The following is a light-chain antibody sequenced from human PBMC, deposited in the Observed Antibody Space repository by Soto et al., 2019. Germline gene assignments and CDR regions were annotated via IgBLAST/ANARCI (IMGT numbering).Light chain of an antibody. CDR1: ETVGSH. J-gene: IGKJ1*01. Sequence: ETVMTQSPATLSVSPGERATLSCRASETVGSHLAWYQQKPGQAPRLLIYGVSTRATDVPARFSGSASGTEFTLTISSLQSGDFAVYYCQQYNNWPPWTFGQGTKVEIK. CDR3: QQYNNWPPWT. V-gene: IGKV3-15*01. CDR2: GVS.